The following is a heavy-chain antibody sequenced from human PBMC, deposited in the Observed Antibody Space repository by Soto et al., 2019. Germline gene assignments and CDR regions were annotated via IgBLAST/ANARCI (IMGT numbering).Heavy chain of an antibody. J-gene: IGHJ5*02. CDR2: IYYSGST. CDR1: GGSISSYY. V-gene: IGHV4-59*01. D-gene: IGHD3-22*01. CDR3: ATLNYYDSSVRRDNWFDP. Sequence: XDTLSVTCTFSGGSISSYYVSLILQPPGKGLEWIGYIYYSGSTNYNPSLKSRVTISVDTSKNQFSLKLSSVTAADTAVYYCATLNYYDSSVRRDNWFDPWGQGTLVTVSS.